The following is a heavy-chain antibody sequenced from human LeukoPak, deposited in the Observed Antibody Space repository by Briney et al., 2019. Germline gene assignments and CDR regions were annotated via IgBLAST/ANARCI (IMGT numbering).Heavy chain of an antibody. D-gene: IGHD3-22*01. CDR2: IWYDGSNK. V-gene: IGHV3-33*01. Sequence: GGSLRLSCAASGFTFSSYGMHWVRQAPGTGLEWVALIWYDGSNKYYADSVKGRFTISRDNSKNTLYLQMNSLRAEDTAVYYCARDVRYYDSSGYYWFDPWGQGTLVTVSS. CDR1: GFTFSSYG. J-gene: IGHJ5*02. CDR3: ARDVRYYDSSGYYWFDP.